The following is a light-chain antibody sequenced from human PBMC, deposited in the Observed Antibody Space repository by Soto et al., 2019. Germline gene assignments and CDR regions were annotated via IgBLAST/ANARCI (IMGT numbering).Light chain of an antibody. CDR1: SSDVGGYNY. V-gene: IGLV2-11*01. Sequence: QSVLTHPRSVSGSPGQSVTISCTGTSSDVGGYNYVSWYQQHPGKAPKLMIYDVSKRPSGVPDRFSGSKSGNTASLTISGLQAEDEADYYCCSYAGSYTIVFGTGTKVTVL. CDR3: CSYAGSYTIV. CDR2: DVS. J-gene: IGLJ1*01.